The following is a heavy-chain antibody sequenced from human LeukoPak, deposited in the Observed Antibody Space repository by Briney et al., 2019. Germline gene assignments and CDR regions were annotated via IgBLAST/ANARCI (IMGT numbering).Heavy chain of an antibody. V-gene: IGHV3-11*01. J-gene: IGHJ4*02. Sequence: GGSLRLSCAASGFTFSDYYMSWIRQAPGKGLEWVSYISSSGSTIYYADSVKGRFTISRDNAKNSLYLQMNSLRAEDTAVYYCARVRDGYNSPYGYFDYWGQGTLVTVSS. CDR3: ARVRDGYNSPYGYFDY. CDR2: ISSSGSTI. D-gene: IGHD5-24*01. CDR1: GFTFSDYY.